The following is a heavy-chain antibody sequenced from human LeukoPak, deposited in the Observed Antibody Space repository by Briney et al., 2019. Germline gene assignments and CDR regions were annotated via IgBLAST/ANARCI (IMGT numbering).Heavy chain of an antibody. D-gene: IGHD6-13*01. CDR2: ISSSSSYI. J-gene: IGHJ4*02. CDR1: GFTFSSYS. CDR3: ARASIAAAGVDY. Sequence: GGSLRLSCAASGFTFSSYSMNWVRQAPGKGLEWVSSISSSSSYIYYADSEKGRFTISRDNAKNSLYLQMNSLRAEDTAVYYCARASIAAAGVDYWGQGTLVTVSS. V-gene: IGHV3-21*01.